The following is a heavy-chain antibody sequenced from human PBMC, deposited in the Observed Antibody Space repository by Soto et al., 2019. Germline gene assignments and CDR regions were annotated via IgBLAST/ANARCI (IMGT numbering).Heavy chain of an antibody. D-gene: IGHD3-9*01. CDR1: GYTFTSYA. CDR2: ISAYNGNT. J-gene: IGHJ6*02. Sequence: ASVKVSCKASGYTFTSYAMHWVRQAPGQGLEWMGWISAYNGNTNYAQKLQGRVTMTTDTSTSTAYMELRSLRSDDTAVYYCARVLTGYWDYYYYGMDVWGQGTTVTVSS. V-gene: IGHV1-18*01. CDR3: ARVLTGYWDYYYYGMDV.